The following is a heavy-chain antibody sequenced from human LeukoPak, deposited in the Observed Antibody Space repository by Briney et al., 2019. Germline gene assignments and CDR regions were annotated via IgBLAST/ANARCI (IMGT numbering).Heavy chain of an antibody. CDR1: GGTFSSYT. V-gene: IGHV1-69*02. D-gene: IGHD5-24*01. J-gene: IGHJ4*02. CDR3: ARGVGDGYNWDY. Sequence: SVKVSCKASGGTFSSYTISWVRQAPGQGLEWMGRIIPILGIVNYAQKFQGRVTITADKSTSTAYMELSSLRSEDTAVYYCARGVGDGYNWDYWGQGTLVTVSS. CDR2: IIPILGIV.